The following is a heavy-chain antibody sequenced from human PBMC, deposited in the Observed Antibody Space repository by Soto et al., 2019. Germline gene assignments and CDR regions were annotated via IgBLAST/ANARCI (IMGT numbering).Heavy chain of an antibody. D-gene: IGHD6-13*01. CDR1: GGSISSGGYY. V-gene: IGHV4-31*03. J-gene: IGHJ4*02. CDR3: ARDSPLYSSSWFVPHAFDY. Sequence: SETLSLTCTVSGGSISSGGYYWSWIRQHPGKGLEWIGYIYYSGSTYYNPSLKSRVTISVDTSKNQFSLKLSSVTAADTAVYYCARDSPLYSSSWFVPHAFDYWGQGTLVTVSS. CDR2: IYYSGST.